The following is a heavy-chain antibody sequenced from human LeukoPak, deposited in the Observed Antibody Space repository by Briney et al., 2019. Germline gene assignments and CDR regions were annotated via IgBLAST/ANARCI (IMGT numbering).Heavy chain of an antibody. CDR2: ISSSGSTI. CDR1: GFTFSSYE. J-gene: IGHJ4*02. Sequence: TGGSLRLSCAASGFTFSSYEMNWVRQAPGKGLEWVSYISSSGSTIYYADSVKGRFTISRDNAKNSLYLQMNSLRAEDTAVYYCARNDYGDYDYWGQGTLVTVSS. D-gene: IGHD4-17*01. CDR3: ARNDYGDYDY. V-gene: IGHV3-48*03.